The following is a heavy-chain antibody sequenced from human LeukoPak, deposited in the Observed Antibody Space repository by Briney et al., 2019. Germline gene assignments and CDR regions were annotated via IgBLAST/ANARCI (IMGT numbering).Heavy chain of an antibody. Sequence: PGGSLRLPCAASGFNFSSYWMSWVRQAPGKGLEWVANIKQDGSEKYYVDSVKGRFTISRDNAKNSLYLQMNSLRAEDTAVYYYARDRRGPFDYWGQGTLVTVSS. CDR3: ARDRRGPFDY. CDR1: GFNFSSYW. J-gene: IGHJ4*02. V-gene: IGHV3-7*03. CDR2: IKQDGSEK. D-gene: IGHD3-10*01.